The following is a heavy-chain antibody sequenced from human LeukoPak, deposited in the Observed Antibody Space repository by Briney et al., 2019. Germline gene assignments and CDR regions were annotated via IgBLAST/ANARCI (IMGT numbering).Heavy chain of an antibody. Sequence: PGGSLRLSCAVSGFTFDDYAMHWVRQVPGKGLEWVAGISWNSDTRGYVDSVKGRFTISRDNAKNSLYLQMNSLRAEDTAVYYCARDPEGYYYDSSGYPDYWGQGTLVTVSS. V-gene: IGHV3-9*01. CDR1: GFTFDDYA. CDR3: ARDPEGYYYDSSGYPDY. D-gene: IGHD3-22*01. J-gene: IGHJ4*02. CDR2: ISWNSDTR.